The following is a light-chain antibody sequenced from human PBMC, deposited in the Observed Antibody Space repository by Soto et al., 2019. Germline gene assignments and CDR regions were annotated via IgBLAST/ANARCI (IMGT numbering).Light chain of an antibody. V-gene: IGKV3-15*01. CDR3: QQYNNCPQT. CDR1: QSVSSN. CDR2: GAS. Sequence: EIAMTQSPATLSVSPGERATLSCRASQSVSSNLAWYQQKPGQAPRLLIYGASTRATGIPARFSGSGSGTEFTLTISSLQSEDFAVYYCQQYNNCPQTFGQGTKVEIK. J-gene: IGKJ1*01.